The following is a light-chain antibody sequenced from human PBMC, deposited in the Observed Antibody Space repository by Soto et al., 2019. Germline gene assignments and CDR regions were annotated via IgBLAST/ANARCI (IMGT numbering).Light chain of an antibody. CDR3: QQYKDYTWT. CDR1: QSVDRY. CDR2: DAS. V-gene: IGKV1-5*01. J-gene: IGKJ1*01. Sequence: DIQMTQSPSTLSASVVDRVSITCLASQSVDRYLAWYQQKPGKAPHLLIYDASSLESGVPSRFSGSGSGTEFTLTISSLQPDDFTTFYCQQYKDYTWTFGQGTKVDIK.